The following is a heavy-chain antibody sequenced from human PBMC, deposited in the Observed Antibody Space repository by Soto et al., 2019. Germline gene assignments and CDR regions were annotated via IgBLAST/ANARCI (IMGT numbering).Heavy chain of an antibody. CDR3: ARIPPGWGGGQLVLDY. V-gene: IGHV3-74*01. J-gene: IGHJ4*02. CDR1: GFTFSSFW. Sequence: EVQLVESGGGLVQPGGSLRLSCAASGFTFSSFWMYWVRQAPGKGLVWVSRINSDASTTSYADSVKGRFTISRDNAKKTLYLQITGPRAKDTAGYYCARIPPGWGGGQLVLDYWGQGTLVTVSS. CDR2: INSDASTT. D-gene: IGHD6-13*01.